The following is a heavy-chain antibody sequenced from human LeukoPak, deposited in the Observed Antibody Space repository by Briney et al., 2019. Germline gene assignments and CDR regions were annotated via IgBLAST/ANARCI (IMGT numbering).Heavy chain of an antibody. CDR2: IWYDGSNK. V-gene: IGHV3-33*06. J-gene: IGHJ4*02. CDR1: GFTFSSYG. D-gene: IGHD2-2*03. Sequence: GGSLRFSCAASGFTFSSYGMHWVRQAPGKGLEWVAVIWYDGSNKYYADSVKGRFTISRDNSKNTLYLQMNSLRAEDTAVYYCAKGGYCSSTSCPIDYWGQGTLVTVSS. CDR3: AKGGYCSSTSCPIDY.